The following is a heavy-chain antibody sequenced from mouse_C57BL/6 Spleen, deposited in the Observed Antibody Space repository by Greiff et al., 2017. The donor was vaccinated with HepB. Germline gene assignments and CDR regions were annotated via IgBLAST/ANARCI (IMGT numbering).Heavy chain of an antibody. CDR3: ARVGYSLYYVDY. J-gene: IGHJ2*01. Sequence: QVQLQQPGAELVMPGASVKLSCKASGYTFTSYWMHWVKQRPGQGLEWIGEIDPSDSYTNYNQKFKGKSTLTVDKSSSTAYMQLSSLTSEDSAVYYCARVGYSLYYVDYWGQGTTLTVSS. CDR2: IDPSDSYT. CDR1: GYTFTSYW. D-gene: IGHD2-3*01. V-gene: IGHV1-69*01.